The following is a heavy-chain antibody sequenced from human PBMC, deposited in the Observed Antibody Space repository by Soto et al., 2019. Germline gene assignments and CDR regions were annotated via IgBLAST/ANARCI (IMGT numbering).Heavy chain of an antibody. D-gene: IGHD3-10*01. V-gene: IGHV4-31*03. CDR2: IYYSGST. J-gene: IGHJ6*02. Sequence: QVQLQESGPGLMKPSQSLYLTCTVSGDSISSDGYNWGWIRNHQGKGRKGSGYIYYSGSTYYNPSPKSRDTVSVDTSKDQFSLKMSSVTAADTAVYYCARGERGFGDSSYYDYGMDVWGQGTTVTVSS. CDR1: GDSISSDGYN. CDR3: ARGERGFGDSSYYDYGMDV.